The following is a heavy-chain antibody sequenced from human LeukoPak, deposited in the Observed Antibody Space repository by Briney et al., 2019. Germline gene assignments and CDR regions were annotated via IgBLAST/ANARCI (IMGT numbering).Heavy chain of an antibody. V-gene: IGHV4-34*01. CDR2: INHSGST. CDR3: ARVPSTGVNCSGGSCYSR. D-gene: IGHD2-15*01. J-gene: IGHJ4*02. Sequence: SETLSPTCAVYGGSFSGYYWSWIRQPPGKGLEWIGEINHSGSTNYNPSLKSRVTISVDTSKNQFSLKLSSVTAADTAVYYCARVPSTGVNCSGGSCYSRWGQGTLVTVSS. CDR1: GGSFSGYY.